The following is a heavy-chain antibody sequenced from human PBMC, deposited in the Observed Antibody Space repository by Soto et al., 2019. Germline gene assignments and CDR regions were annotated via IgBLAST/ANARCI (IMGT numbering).Heavy chain of an antibody. J-gene: IGHJ4*02. Sequence: QVQLVQSGAEVKKPGASVNVSCRASGYTFTGYYMHWVRQAPGQGLEWMGWINPNSGGTNYAQNFQGWVTMTRDTSISTAYMELSRLRSDDTAVYYCARTHCSSTRCYVGSWDYWGQGTLVTVSS. D-gene: IGHD2-2*01. CDR1: GYTFTGYY. V-gene: IGHV1-2*04. CDR2: INPNSGGT. CDR3: ARTHCSSTRCYVGSWDY.